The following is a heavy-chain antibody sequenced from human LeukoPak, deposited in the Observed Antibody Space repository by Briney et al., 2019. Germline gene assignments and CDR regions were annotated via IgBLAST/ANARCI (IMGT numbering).Heavy chain of an antibody. V-gene: IGHV3-23*01. Sequence: GGSLRLSCEASGFTFDNYVMHWVRQAPGKGLEWVSGVSGGGGSTYYVDSVKGRFTISRDNSKNTLYLQMNSLTVEDTATYYCAKGSISGVVLVPATCAPNDYWGQGTLVTVSS. D-gene: IGHD2-15*01. CDR2: VSGGGGST. CDR3: AKGSISGVVLVPATCAPNDY. J-gene: IGHJ4*02. CDR1: GFTFDNYV.